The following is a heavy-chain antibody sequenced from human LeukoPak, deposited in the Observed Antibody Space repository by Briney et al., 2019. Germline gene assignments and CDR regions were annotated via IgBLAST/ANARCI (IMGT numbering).Heavy chain of an antibody. D-gene: IGHD3-22*01. V-gene: IGHV1-46*01. J-gene: IGHJ4*02. CDR3: ARVFTMIVVALGY. CDR1: GYTFTNYY. Sequence: ASVKVSCKASGYTFTNYYIHWVRQAPGQGLEWMGIINPGGRSTSYAQKFQGRVTMTRDTSTSTVYMELSSLRSEDTAVYYCARVFTMIVVALGYWGQGTLVTVSS. CDR2: INPGGRST.